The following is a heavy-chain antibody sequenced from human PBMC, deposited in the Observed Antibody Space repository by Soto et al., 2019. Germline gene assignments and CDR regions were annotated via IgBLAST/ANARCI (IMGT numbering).Heavy chain of an antibody. J-gene: IGHJ3*02. D-gene: IGHD3-3*01. Sequence: PGESLKISCKGSGYSFTSYWISWVRQMPGKGLEWMGRIDPSDSYTNYSPSFQGHVTISADKSISTAYLQWSSLKASDTAMYYCARRRRYYDFWSGYRDDAFDIWGQGTMVTVSS. CDR3: ARRRRYYDFWSGYRDDAFDI. CDR2: IDPSDSYT. V-gene: IGHV5-10-1*01. CDR1: GYSFTSYW.